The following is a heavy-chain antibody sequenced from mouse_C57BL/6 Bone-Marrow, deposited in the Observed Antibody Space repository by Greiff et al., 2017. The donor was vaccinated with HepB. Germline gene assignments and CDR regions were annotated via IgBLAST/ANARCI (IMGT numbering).Heavy chain of an antibody. J-gene: IGHJ1*03. Sequence: VQLQQPGAELVKPGASVKMSCKASGYTFTSYWITWVKQRPGQVLEWIGDIYPGSGSTNYNEKFKSKATLTVDTSSSTAYMQLSSLTSEDSAVYYCARSRYYDYDKGYFDVWGTGTTVTVSS. CDR3: ARSRYYDYDKGYFDV. D-gene: IGHD2-4*01. CDR1: GYTFTSYW. CDR2: IYPGSGST. V-gene: IGHV1-55*01.